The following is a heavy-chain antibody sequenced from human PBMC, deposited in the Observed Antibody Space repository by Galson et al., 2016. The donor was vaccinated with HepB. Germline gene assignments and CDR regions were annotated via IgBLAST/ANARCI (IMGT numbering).Heavy chain of an antibody. D-gene: IGHD3-10*01. CDR1: GYDFSTYG. V-gene: IGHV1-18*04. J-gene: IGHJ3*02. CDR2: ISAYNGDR. Sequence: SVKVSCKASGYDFSTYGISWVRQAPGQGLEWMGWISAYNGDRNYAQRFRGRVTMTTDTSTNTVYMELRSLTSDDTAVYYCARDWVHYDSGNSFNGDDVFDSWGQGTMVTVSS. CDR3: ARDWVHYDSGNSFNGDDVFDS.